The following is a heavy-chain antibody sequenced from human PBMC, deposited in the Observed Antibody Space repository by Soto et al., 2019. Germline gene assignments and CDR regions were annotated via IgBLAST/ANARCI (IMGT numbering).Heavy chain of an antibody. J-gene: IGHJ1*01. Sequence: TGPTLVNPTQTLTLTCTFSGFSLTTSGVGVGWIRQPPGKALEWLALFYWNDDKAYSPSLKSRLTITKDTSKNQVVLTMTNMDPVFTATYYCPSLIRERHGREGLHAGGQ. V-gene: IGHV2-5*01. CDR1: GFSLTTSGVG. D-gene: IGHD1-1*01. CDR3: PSLIRERHGREGLHA. CDR2: FYWNDDK.